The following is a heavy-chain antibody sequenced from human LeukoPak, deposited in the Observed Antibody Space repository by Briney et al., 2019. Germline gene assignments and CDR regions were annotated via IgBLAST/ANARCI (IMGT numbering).Heavy chain of an antibody. CDR2: ISADNGNT. CDR1: GYTLSNHA. J-gene: IGHJ6*02. CDR3: AKAPITTVTTFYGMDV. Sequence: ASVKVSCKGSGYTLSNHAFSWVRQAPGQGLEWMGWISADNGNTNHAQKFQGRVSLTTDTSTSTAYMELRSLRSDGTAVYYCAKAPITTVTTFYGMDVWGQGTTVTVSS. V-gene: IGHV1-18*04. D-gene: IGHD4-17*01.